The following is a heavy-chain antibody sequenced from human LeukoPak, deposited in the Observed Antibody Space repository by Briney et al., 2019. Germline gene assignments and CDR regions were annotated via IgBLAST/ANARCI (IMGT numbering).Heavy chain of an antibody. D-gene: IGHD3-9*01. CDR1: GFTFTSSA. Sequence: GASVKVSCKASGFTFTSSAMQWVRQARGQRLEWIGWIVVGSGNTNYAQKFQERVTITRDMSTSTAYMELSSLRSEDTAVYYCAAATYDILTGYLYYYYMDVWGKGTTVTVSS. J-gene: IGHJ6*03. CDR2: IVVGSGNT. CDR3: AAATYDILTGYLYYYYMDV. V-gene: IGHV1-58*02.